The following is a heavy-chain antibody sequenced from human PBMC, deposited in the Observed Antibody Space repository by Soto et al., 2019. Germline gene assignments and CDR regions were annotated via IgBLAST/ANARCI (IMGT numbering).Heavy chain of an antibody. CDR1: GFTFSSYD. J-gene: IGHJ4*02. CDR2: IGTAGDT. V-gene: IGHV3-13*01. Sequence: GGSLRLSCAASGFTFSSYDMHWVRQATGKGLEWVSAIGTAGDTYYPGSVKGRFTISRENAKNSLYPQMNSLRAGDTAVYYCARGGYDILTGAEYYFDYWGQGTLVTVSS. CDR3: ARGGYDILTGAEYYFDY. D-gene: IGHD3-9*01.